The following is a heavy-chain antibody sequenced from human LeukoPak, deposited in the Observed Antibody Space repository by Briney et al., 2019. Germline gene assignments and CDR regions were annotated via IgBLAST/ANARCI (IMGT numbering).Heavy chain of an antibody. V-gene: IGHV4-30-4*08. CDR3: ARNPWYNWNQHAFDI. CDR2: IYYSGST. J-gene: IGHJ3*02. D-gene: IGHD1-1*01. CDR1: GGSISSGDYY. Sequence: SETLSLTCTVSGGSISSGDYYWSWIRLPPGKGLEWIGYIYYSGSTYYNPSLKSRVTISVDTSKNQFSLKLSSVTAADTAVYYCARNPWYNWNQHAFDIWGQGTMVTVSS.